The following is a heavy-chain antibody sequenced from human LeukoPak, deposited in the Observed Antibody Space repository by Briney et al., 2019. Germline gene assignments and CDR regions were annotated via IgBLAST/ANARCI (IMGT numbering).Heavy chain of an antibody. V-gene: IGHV1-3*01. CDR1: GYTFTSYA. Sequence: GASVKVSCKASGYTFTSYAMHWVRQAPGQRLEWMGWINAGNGNTKYSQKFQGRVTITRDTSASTAYMELSSLRSEDTAVYYCARTILYGLGSYYFDYWGQGTLVTVSS. D-gene: IGHD3-10*01. J-gene: IGHJ4*02. CDR3: ARTILYGLGSYYFDY. CDR2: INAGNGNT.